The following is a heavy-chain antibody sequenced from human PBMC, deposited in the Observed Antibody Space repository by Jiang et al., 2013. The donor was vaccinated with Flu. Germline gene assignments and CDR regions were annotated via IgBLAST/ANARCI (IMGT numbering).Heavy chain of an antibody. V-gene: IGHV3-7*03. J-gene: IGHJ2*01. D-gene: IGHD6-13*01. Sequence: QLLESGGDLVQPGGSLRLSCAASGFTLGSYWMSWVRQAPGKGLEWVANIKQNGGEKYYVDSVKGRFTISRDNAKNSLYLQMNSLRAEDTAVYFCARWGDGSGWSWYLDLWGRGTLVTVSS. CDR2: IKQNGGEK. CDR3: ARWGDGSGWSWYLDL. CDR1: GFTLGSYW.